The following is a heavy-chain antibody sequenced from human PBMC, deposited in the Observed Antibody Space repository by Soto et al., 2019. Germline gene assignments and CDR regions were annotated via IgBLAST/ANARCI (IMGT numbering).Heavy chain of an antibody. CDR2: ISGSGGST. D-gene: IGHD2-21*01. CDR3: GKDWAGDPLYWYFDL. CDR1: GFTFSSYA. J-gene: IGHJ2*01. Sequence: GGSLRLSCAASGFTFSSYAMSWVRQAPGKGLEWVSAISGSGGSTYYADSVKGRFTISRDNSKNTLYLQMNSLRAEDTAVDYCGKDWAGDPLYWYFDLWGRGTLVTVSS. V-gene: IGHV3-23*01.